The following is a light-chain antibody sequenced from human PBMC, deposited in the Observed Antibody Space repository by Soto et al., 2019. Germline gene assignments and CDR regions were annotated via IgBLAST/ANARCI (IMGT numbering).Light chain of an antibody. J-gene: IGLJ1*01. Sequence: QSALTQPASVSGSPGQSITISCTGTSSDVGTYDYVCWCQQHPGKAPKLMIYEVNNRPSGVSNRFSGSKSGNTASLTISGLQAEDEADYYCSSYTSDNILYVFGTGTKLTVL. CDR1: SSDVGTYDY. V-gene: IGLV2-14*01. CDR3: SSYTSDNILYV. CDR2: EVN.